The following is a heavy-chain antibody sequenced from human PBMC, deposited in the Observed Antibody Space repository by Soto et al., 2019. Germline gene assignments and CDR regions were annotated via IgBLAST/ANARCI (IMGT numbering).Heavy chain of an antibody. CDR1: GGTFSSYA. V-gene: IGHV1-69*13. D-gene: IGHD2-21*01. CDR3: ARHGLSRGGDYDY. CDR2: IIPIFGTA. J-gene: IGHJ4*02. Sequence: GASVKVSCKASGGTFSSYAISWVRQAPGQGLEWMGGIIPIFGTANYAQKFQGRVTITADESTSTAYMELSSLRSEDTAVYYCARHGLSRGGDYDYWGQGTLVTVSS.